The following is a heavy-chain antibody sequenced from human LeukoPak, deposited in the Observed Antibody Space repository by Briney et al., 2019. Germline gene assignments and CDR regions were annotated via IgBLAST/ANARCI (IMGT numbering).Heavy chain of an antibody. CDR1: GGSISSYY. V-gene: IGHV4-59*08. CDR3: ARHETGGTYPLKY. Sequence: SETLSLTCTVSGGSISSYYWRWIRQPPGKALESIGYIYYSGSTSYNPSLKSRVTMSVDTSKNQFSLKLSSVTAADTAVYYCARHETGGTYPLKYWGQGILVTVSS. CDR2: IYYSGST. J-gene: IGHJ4*02. D-gene: IGHD1-26*01.